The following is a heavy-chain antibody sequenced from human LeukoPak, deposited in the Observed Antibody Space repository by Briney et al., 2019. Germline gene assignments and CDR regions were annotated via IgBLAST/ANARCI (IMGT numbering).Heavy chain of an antibody. V-gene: IGHV3-23*01. J-gene: IGHJ4*02. CDR2: ISGSGGST. CDR1: GFTFSSYA. CDR3: ANYNWKYYIDY. D-gene: IGHD1-7*01. Sequence: GGSLRLSCAASGFTFSSYAMSWVRQAPGKGVELVSAISGSGGSTYYADSVKGRFTISRDNSKNTLYLQMNSLRAEDTAVYYCANYNWKYYIDYWGQGTLVTVSS.